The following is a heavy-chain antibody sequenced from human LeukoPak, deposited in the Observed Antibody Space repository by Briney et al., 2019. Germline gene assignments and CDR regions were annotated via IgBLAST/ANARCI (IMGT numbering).Heavy chain of an antibody. D-gene: IGHD3-22*01. V-gene: IGHV1-2*02. J-gene: IGHJ4*02. Sequence: ASVKVSCKASGYTFTGYYMHWVRQAPGQGREWMGWINPNRGGTNYAQKFQGRVTMTRDTSISTAYMELSRLRSDDTAVYYCASFDPYYYDSSGYPFDYWGQGTLVTVSS. CDR3: ASFDPYYYDSSGYPFDY. CDR2: INPNRGGT. CDR1: GYTFTGYY.